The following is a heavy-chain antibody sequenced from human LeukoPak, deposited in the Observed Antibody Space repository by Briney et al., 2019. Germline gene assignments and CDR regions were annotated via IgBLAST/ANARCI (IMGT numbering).Heavy chain of an antibody. J-gene: IGHJ3*02. CDR1: GGSISSSNW. CDR2: IYHSGST. Sequence: SGTLSLTCAVSGGSISSSNWWSWVRQPPGKGLEWIGEIYHSGSTNYNPSLKSRATISVDKSKNQFSLKLSSVTAADTAVYYCASFGSSGWYLGAFDIWGQGTMVTVSS. V-gene: IGHV4-4*02. CDR3: ASFGSSGWYLGAFDI. D-gene: IGHD6-19*01.